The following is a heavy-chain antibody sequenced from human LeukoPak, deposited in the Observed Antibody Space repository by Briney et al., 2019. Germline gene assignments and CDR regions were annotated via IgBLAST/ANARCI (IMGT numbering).Heavy chain of an antibody. J-gene: IGHJ4*02. CDR3: AXVXKYXRRGSPGTFDY. Sequence: PGGSLRLSCAASGFTVSSNYMSWVRQAPGKGLEWVSVIYSGGSTYYADSVKGRFTISRDNSKNTLYLQMNSLRAEDTAVYYCAXVXKYXRRGSPGTFDYWGQGTLVTVSS. D-gene: IGHD2-15*01. CDR1: GFTVSSNY. CDR2: IYSGGST. V-gene: IGHV3-66*01.